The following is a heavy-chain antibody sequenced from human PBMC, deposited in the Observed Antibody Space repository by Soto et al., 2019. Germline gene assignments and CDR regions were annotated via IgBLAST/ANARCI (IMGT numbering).Heavy chain of an antibody. Sequence: GGSLRLSCAASGFTFSSYSMNWVRQAPGKGLEWVSSISSSSSYIYYADSVKGRFTISRDNAKNSLYLQMNSLRAEDTAVYYCARDIDDDIVATMEGAPYNWFDPWGQGTLVTVSS. CDR3: ARDIDDDIVATMEGAPYNWFDP. CDR2: ISSSSSYI. D-gene: IGHD5-12*01. V-gene: IGHV3-21*01. J-gene: IGHJ5*02. CDR1: GFTFSSYS.